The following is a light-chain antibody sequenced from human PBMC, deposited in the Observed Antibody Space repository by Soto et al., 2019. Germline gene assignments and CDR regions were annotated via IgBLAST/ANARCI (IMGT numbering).Light chain of an antibody. V-gene: IGLV1-51*01. Sequence: QSVLTQPPSVSAAPGQKVTISCSGSSSNIGDHSVSWYQQLPGTAPKLLIDDNDNRPSGIPDRFSGSKSGTSATLGITGLETGDEADYYCGTWDSSLSAVVFGGGTKVTVL. CDR1: SSNIGDHS. CDR2: DND. J-gene: IGLJ2*01. CDR3: GTWDSSLSAVV.